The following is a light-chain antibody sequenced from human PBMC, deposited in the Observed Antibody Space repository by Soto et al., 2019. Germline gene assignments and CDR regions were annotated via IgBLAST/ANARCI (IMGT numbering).Light chain of an antibody. CDR1: SSDVGSYDL. V-gene: IGLV2-23*01. CDR3: FSHPGSYTSVL. CDR2: EGT. Sequence: QSALTQPASVSGSPGQSITISCTGTSSDVGSYDLVSWYQQHPGKAPKLIIYEGTKRPSGVSNRFSGSNSANTASLTISGLQAEDEADYYCFSHPGSYTSVLFGGGTKLTVL. J-gene: IGLJ2*01.